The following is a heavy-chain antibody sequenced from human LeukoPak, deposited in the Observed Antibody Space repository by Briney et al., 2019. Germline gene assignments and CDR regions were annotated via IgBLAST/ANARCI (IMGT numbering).Heavy chain of an antibody. J-gene: IGHJ4*02. CDR1: GGSFSGYY. V-gene: IGHV4-34*01. CDR3: AREGYDSSGYFGY. CDR2: INHSGST. Sequence: SETLSLTCAVYGGSFSGYYWSWIRQPPGKGLEWIGEINHSGSTNYNPSLKSRVTISVDTSKNQFSLKLSSVTAADTAVYYCAREGYDSSGYFGYWGQGTLVTVSS. D-gene: IGHD3-22*01.